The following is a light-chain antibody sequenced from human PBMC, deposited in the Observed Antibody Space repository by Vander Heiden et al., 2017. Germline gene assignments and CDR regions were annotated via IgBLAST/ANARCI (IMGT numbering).Light chain of an antibody. V-gene: IGLV2-11*01. CDR1: SSDVGGYNY. CDR2: DVS. Sequence: QSALTQPRSVSGSPGQSVTISCTGTSSDVGGYNYVPWYQQHPGKAPKLMIYDVSKRPSGVPDRFSGSKSGITASLTISGLQAEDEADYYCCSYAGSYTFEGVFGGGTKLTVL. J-gene: IGLJ2*01. CDR3: CSYAGSYTFEGV.